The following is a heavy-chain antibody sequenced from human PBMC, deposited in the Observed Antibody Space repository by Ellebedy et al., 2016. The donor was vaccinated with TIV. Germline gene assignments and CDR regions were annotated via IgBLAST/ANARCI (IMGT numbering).Heavy chain of an antibody. CDR2: IHPRDSKT. D-gene: IGHD5-24*01. CDR1: GYSFTNYW. Sequence: GESLKISXKASGYSFTNYWIGWVRQRPGKGLEWMGIIHPRDSKTKYSPSFEGQVTVSADKSISTAYLQWSSLGASDTSMYYCVKLPDRDAYNPFDYWGQGTLVTVPS. CDR3: VKLPDRDAYNPFDY. V-gene: IGHV5-51*01. J-gene: IGHJ4*02.